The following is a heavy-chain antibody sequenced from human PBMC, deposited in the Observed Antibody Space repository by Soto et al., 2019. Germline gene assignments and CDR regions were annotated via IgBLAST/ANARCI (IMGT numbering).Heavy chain of an antibody. V-gene: IGHV4-4*02. CDR1: GGSISSSNW. Sequence: SETLSLTCAVSGGSISSSNWWSWVRQPPGKGLEWIGEIYHSGSTNYNPSLKSRVTISVDKSKNQFSLKLSSVTAADTAVYYCARNLRGTGTPYYYYYGMDVWGQGTTVTVSS. CDR3: ARNLRGTGTPYYYYYGMDV. CDR2: IYHSGST. J-gene: IGHJ6*02. D-gene: IGHD1-7*01.